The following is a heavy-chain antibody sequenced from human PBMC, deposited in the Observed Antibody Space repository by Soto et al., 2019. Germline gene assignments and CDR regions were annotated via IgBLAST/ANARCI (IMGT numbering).Heavy chain of an antibody. V-gene: IGHV1-69*13. CDR2: IIPIFGTA. D-gene: IGHD6-6*01. CDR3: ASSSSSSWFFDY. CDR1: GGTFSSYA. Sequence: ASVKVSCKASGGTFSSYAISWVRQAPGQGLEWMGGIIPIFGTANYAQKFQGRVTITADESTSTAYMELSSLRSEDTAVYYCASSSSSSWFFDYWGQGTLVTVSS. J-gene: IGHJ4*02.